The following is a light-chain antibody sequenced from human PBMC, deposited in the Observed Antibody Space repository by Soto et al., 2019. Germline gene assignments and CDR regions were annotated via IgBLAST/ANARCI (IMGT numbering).Light chain of an antibody. Sequence: QSALTQPASVSGSPGQSITISCTGTSSDVGGYSYVSWYQQHPGKAPKLMIYEVSNRPSGVSYRFSGSKSGNTASLTISGLQAEDEADYYCSSYTSSGTYVFGTGTKVTVL. CDR1: SSDVGGYSY. CDR2: EVS. V-gene: IGLV2-14*01. J-gene: IGLJ1*01. CDR3: SSYTSSGTYV.